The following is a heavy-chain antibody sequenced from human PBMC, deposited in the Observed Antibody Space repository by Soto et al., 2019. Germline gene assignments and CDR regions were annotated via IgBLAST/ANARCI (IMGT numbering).Heavy chain of an antibody. J-gene: IGHJ4*02. V-gene: IGHV1-69*12. D-gene: IGHD2-2*01. Sequence: QVQLVQSGAEVKKPGSSVKVSCKASGGTFSSYAISWVRQAPGQGLEWMGGIIPTFGTANYAQKFQGRVTITADESTSTAYMELSSLRSEDTAVYYCATRRRHCISTSCYGFDYWGQGTLVTVSS. CDR3: ATRRRHCISTSCYGFDY. CDR1: GGTFSSYA. CDR2: IIPTFGTA.